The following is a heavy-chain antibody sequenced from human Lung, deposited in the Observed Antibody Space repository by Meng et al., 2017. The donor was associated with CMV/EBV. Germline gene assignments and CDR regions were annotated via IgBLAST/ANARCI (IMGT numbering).Heavy chain of an antibody. Sequence: QVQLRESGPELVKPSETLPLTCAVSGDSITNHNWWAWVRQPPGKGLEWIGEIPHRGSSAYNPSLKSRVSMSIDKSKNQFSLKLTSVTAADTAVYHCLRRSGGSVWGQGTLVTVSS. D-gene: IGHD3-10*01. CDR3: LRRSGGSV. CDR2: IPHRGSS. J-gene: IGHJ1*01. CDR1: GDSITNHNW. V-gene: IGHV4-4*02.